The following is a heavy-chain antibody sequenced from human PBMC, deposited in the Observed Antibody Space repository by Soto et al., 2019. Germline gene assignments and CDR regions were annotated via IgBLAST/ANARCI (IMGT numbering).Heavy chain of an antibody. CDR3: ASGWLRFWGPYYFDY. CDR2: INHSGST. D-gene: IGHD5-12*01. J-gene: IGHJ4*02. CDR1: GGSFSGYY. V-gene: IGHV4-34*01. Sequence: SETLSLTCAVYGGSFSGYYWSWIRQPPGKGLEWIGEINHSGSTNYNPSLKSRVTISVDTSKNQFSLKLSSVTAADTAVYYCASGWLRFWGPYYFDYWGQGTLVTVSS.